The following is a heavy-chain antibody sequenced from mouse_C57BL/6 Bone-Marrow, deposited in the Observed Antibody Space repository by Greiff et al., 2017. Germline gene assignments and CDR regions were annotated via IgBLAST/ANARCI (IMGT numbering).Heavy chain of an antibody. CDR1: GYTFTSYG. CDR3: AREGYYYGSLVV. Sequence: QVQLQQSGAELARPGASVKLSCKASGYTFTSYGISWVKQRTGQGLEWIGEIYPRSGNTYYNEQFKGKATLTADKSSSTAYMELRSLTSEDSAVYFCAREGYYYGSLVVWGTGTTVTVSS. CDR2: IYPRSGNT. D-gene: IGHD1-1*01. V-gene: IGHV1-81*01. J-gene: IGHJ1*03.